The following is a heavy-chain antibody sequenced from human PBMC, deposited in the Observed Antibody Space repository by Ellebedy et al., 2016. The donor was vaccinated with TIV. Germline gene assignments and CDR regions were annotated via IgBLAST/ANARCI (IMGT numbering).Heavy chain of an antibody. CDR3: ARQPPRGSYMGQYAFDI. Sequence: AASVKVSCKASGGTFSSYAISWVRQAPGQGLEWMGRIIPILGIANYAQKFQGRVTITADKSTSTAYMELSSLRSEDTAVYYCARQPPRGSYMGQYAFDIWGQGTMVTVSS. CDR2: IIPILGIA. V-gene: IGHV1-69*04. D-gene: IGHD1-26*01. J-gene: IGHJ3*02. CDR1: GGTFSSYA.